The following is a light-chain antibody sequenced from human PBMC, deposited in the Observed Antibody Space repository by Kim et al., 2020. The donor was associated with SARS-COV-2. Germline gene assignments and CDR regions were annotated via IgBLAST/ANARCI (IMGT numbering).Light chain of an antibody. V-gene: IGKV1-5*03. Sequence: DIQMTQSPSTLCASVGDRVTITCRASQSISSWLAWYQQKPGKAPKLLIYKASSLESGVPSRFSGSGSGTEFTLTISSLQPDDFATYYCKQYNSYSLTFGQGTKVDIK. J-gene: IGKJ1*01. CDR1: QSISSW. CDR2: KAS. CDR3: KQYNSYSLT.